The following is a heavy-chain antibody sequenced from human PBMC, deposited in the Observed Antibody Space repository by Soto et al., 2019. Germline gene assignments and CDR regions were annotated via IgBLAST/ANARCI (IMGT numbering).Heavy chain of an antibody. V-gene: IGHV4-59*08. CDR2: IYYSGST. D-gene: IGHD1-7*01. J-gene: IGHJ6*02. CDR3: ARRGWLFGTNPYYYGMDV. Sequence: GSLRLSCAASGFTFSSYSMNWVRQAPGKGLEWIGYIYYSGSTNYNPSLKSRVTISVDTSKNQFSLKLSSVTAADTAVYYCARRGWLFGTNPYYYGMDVWGQGTTVTVSS. CDR1: GFTFSSYS.